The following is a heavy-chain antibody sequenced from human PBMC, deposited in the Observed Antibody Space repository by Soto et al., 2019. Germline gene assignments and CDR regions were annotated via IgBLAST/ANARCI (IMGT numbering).Heavy chain of an antibody. D-gene: IGHD2-2*01. CDR2: INHSGST. V-gene: IGHV4-34*01. Sequence: QVQLQQWGAGLLKPSETLSLTCAVYGGSFSGYYWSWIRQPPGKGLEWIGEINHSGSTNYNPSLKSRVTISVETSKNQCCLKLSSVTAADTAVYYGARGGIVVVRGRGWFEPWGQGTLVTVSS. J-gene: IGHJ5*02. CDR3: ARGGIVVVRGRGWFEP. CDR1: GGSFSGYY.